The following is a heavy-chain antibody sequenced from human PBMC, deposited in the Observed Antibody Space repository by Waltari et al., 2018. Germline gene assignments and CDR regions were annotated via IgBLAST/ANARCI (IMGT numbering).Heavy chain of an antibody. CDR1: GFTWGNAA. CDR3: AKPFYNWDDPLDS. Sequence: EVQLLQAGGDWVQAGGYLRPSCVNAGFTWGNAAISWVRQAPGTGLEWVSAISVSDFTYYADSVRGRFTISRDTSKNTVYLQLNSLRGEDAAVYYCAKPFYNWDDPLDSWGQGTLVTVSS. D-gene: IGHD1-20*01. CDR2: ISVSDFT. V-gene: IGHV3-23*01. J-gene: IGHJ4*02.